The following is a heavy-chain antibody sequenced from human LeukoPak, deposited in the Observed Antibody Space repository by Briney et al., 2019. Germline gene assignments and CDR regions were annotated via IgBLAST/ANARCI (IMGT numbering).Heavy chain of an antibody. J-gene: IGHJ6*02. V-gene: IGHV3-48*03. CDR3: AREPLSATPSDYYYGMDV. Sequence: GGSLRLSCAASGFTFSSYEMNWVRQAPGKGLEWVSYISSSGSTIYYADSVKRRFTISRDNAKNSLYLQMNSLRAEDTAVYYCAREPLSATPSDYYYGMDVWGQGTTVTVSS. D-gene: IGHD2-15*01. CDR2: ISSSGSTI. CDR1: GFTFSSYE.